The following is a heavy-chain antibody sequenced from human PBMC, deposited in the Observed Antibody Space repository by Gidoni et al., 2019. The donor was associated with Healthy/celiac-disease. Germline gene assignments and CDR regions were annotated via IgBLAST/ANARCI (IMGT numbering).Heavy chain of an antibody. CDR2: MNPNRGNT. J-gene: IGHJ4*02. V-gene: IGHV1-8*01. CDR1: GYTFTSYD. CDR3: ARYGRATDLSDY. Sequence: QVQLVQSGAEVKKPGASVKVYCKASGYTFTSYDINWVRQATGQGLEWMGWMNPNRGNTGYAQKFQGRVTMTRNTSISTAYMELSRLRSEDTAVYYCARYGRATDLSDYWGQGTLVTVSS. D-gene: IGHD4-17*01.